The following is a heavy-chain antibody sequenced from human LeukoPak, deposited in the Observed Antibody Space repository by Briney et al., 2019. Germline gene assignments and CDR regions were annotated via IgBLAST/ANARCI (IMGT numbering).Heavy chain of an antibody. CDR2: IDPSGGTT. V-gene: IGHV1-46*01. J-gene: IGHJ4*02. CDR3: AKYGSGSYYSRAGFDF. Sequence: RASVKVSCEASGYTFTSHYMHWVRQAPGHGLEWMGIIDPSGGTTSYAQKFQGRVTMTEDTSTDTAYMELSSLRSEDTAVYYCAKYGSGSYYSRAGFDFWGQGTLVTVSS. CDR1: GYTFTSHY. D-gene: IGHD3-10*01.